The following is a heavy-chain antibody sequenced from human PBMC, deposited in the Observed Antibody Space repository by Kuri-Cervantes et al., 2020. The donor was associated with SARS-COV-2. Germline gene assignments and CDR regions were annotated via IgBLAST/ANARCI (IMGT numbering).Heavy chain of an antibody. V-gene: IGHV3-64*02. CDR2: ISSNGGST. CDR3: AGELINWFDP. D-gene: IGHD2-8*01. CDR1: GFTFSSYA. Sequence: GGSLRLSCAASGFTFSSYAMHWVRQAPGKGLEYVSAISSNGGSTYYADSVKGRFTISRDNSKNTLYLQMNSLRAEDTAVYYCAGELINWFDPWGQGTLVTVSS. J-gene: IGHJ5*02.